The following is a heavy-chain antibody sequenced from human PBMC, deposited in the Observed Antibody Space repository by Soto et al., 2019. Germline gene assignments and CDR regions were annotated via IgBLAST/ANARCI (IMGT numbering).Heavy chain of an antibody. D-gene: IGHD3-9*01. CDR1: GYTFIDYY. CDR2: ISPKSGAT. CDR3: ARPPGYISDWYYFDR. V-gene: IGHV1-2*02. J-gene: IGHJ4*02. Sequence: GASVKVSCKASGYTFIDYYMHWVRQAPGQGFEWLGRISPKSGATNYAQKFQGRVTMTWDTSLNTAYMELSSLISEDTAVYYCARPPGYISDWYYFDRWGQGTLVTVSS.